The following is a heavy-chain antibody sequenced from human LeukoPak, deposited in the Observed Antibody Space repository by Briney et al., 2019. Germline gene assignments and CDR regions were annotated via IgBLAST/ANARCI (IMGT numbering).Heavy chain of an antibody. CDR3: ARDAPSYYGAPFDY. V-gene: IGHV4-61*01. Sequence: SETLSLTCIVSGGTVSSGRYYWSWMRQPPGKGLEWLGYIYYSGSTNYNPSLKGRVTISVDTSKNQFSLKLSSVTAADTAVYYCARDAPSYYGAPFDYWGQGTLVTVSS. J-gene: IGHJ4*02. CDR2: IYYSGST. CDR1: GGTVSSGRYY. D-gene: IGHD3-10*01.